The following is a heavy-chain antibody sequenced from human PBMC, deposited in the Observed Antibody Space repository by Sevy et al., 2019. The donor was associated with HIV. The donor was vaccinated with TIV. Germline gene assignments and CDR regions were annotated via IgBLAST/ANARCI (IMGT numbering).Heavy chain of an antibody. J-gene: IGHJ6*02. CDR2: IRTKPYGGTA. V-gene: IGHV3-49*03. CDR1: GFAFGDYA. CDR3: SRGAFGSSAGIHYYGLDV. D-gene: IGHD6-6*01. Sequence: GGSLRLSCTASGFAFGDYAMTWIRQVPGKGLEWLGFIRTKPYGGTADYAAYAKGRFTISRDDSKSIAYLQMSNLKTEDTAVYYCSRGAFGSSAGIHYYGLDVWGQGTTVTVSS.